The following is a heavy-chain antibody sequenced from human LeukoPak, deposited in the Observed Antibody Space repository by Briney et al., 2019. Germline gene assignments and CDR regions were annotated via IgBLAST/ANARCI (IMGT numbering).Heavy chain of an antibody. CDR1: GYTFTSYA. J-gene: IGHJ6*02. D-gene: IGHD2-15*01. Sequence: GASVKVSCKASGYTFTSYAMHWVRQAPGQRLEWMGWINAGNGNTKYSQKFQGRVTITRDTSASTAYMELSSLRSEDTAVYYCARVEVVAATPDSGPIDPLYYYGMDVWGQGTTVTVSS. CDR2: INAGNGNT. CDR3: ARVEVVAATPDSGPIDPLYYYGMDV. V-gene: IGHV1-3*01.